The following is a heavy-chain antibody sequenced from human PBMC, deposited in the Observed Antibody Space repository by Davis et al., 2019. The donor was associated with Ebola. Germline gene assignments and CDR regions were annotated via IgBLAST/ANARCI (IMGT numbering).Heavy chain of an antibody. V-gene: IGHV4-34*01. CDR1: GESFSGFY. Sequence: PSETLSLTCAVYGESFSGFYWTWIRQPPGAGLEWIGEINHSGSTNYNPSLKSRVTISVDTSKNQFSLKLSSVTAADTAVYYCARDRYSSSWYYYYGMDVWGQGTTVTVSS. J-gene: IGHJ6*02. CDR2: INHSGST. D-gene: IGHD6-13*01. CDR3: ARDRYSSSWYYYYGMDV.